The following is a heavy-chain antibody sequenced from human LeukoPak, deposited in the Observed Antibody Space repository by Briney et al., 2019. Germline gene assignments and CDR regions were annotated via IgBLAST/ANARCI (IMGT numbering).Heavy chain of an antibody. J-gene: IGHJ6*03. CDR3: ARGSYYYGSGYMDV. CDR1: GFTFSSYW. V-gene: IGHV3-20*01. Sequence: PGGSLRLSCAASGFTFSSYWMTWVRQAPGKGLEWVSGINWNGGSTGYADSVKGRFTISRDNAKNSLYLQMNSLRAEDTALYHCARGSYYYGSGYMDVWGKGTTVTVSS. CDR2: INWNGGST. D-gene: IGHD3-10*01.